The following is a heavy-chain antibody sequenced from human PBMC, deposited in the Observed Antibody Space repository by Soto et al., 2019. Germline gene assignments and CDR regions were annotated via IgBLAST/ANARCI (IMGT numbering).Heavy chain of an antibody. Sequence: QVQLQQWGAGLLKPSETLSLTCAVYGGSFSGYYWSWIRQPPGKGLEWIGEINHSGSTNYNPSLKGRVTISVDTSKNQFSLKLSSVTAADTAVYYCARPRNSYGRRSGWFDPWGQGTLVTVSS. V-gene: IGHV4-34*01. CDR3: ARPRNSYGRRSGWFDP. CDR1: GGSFSGYY. CDR2: INHSGST. D-gene: IGHD5-18*01. J-gene: IGHJ5*02.